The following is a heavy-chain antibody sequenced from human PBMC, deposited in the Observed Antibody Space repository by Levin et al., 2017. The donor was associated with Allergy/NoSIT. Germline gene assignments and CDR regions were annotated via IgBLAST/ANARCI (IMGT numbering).Heavy chain of an antibody. J-gene: IGHJ4*02. CDR3: ARLAGSYSN. Sequence: GESLKISCAASGFTFSSYAMHWVRQAPGKGLEWVAVISYDGSNKYYADSVKGRFTISRDNSKNTLYLQMNSLRAEDTAVYYCARLAGSYSNWGQGTLVTVSS. D-gene: IGHD1-26*01. CDR2: ISYDGSNK. CDR1: GFTFSSYA. V-gene: IGHV3-30-3*01.